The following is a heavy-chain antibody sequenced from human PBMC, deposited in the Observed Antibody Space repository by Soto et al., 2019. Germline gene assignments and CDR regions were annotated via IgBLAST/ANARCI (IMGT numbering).Heavy chain of an antibody. CDR2: MNPNSGNT. D-gene: IGHD3-3*01. CDR1: GYTFTSYD. CDR3: ARGGRTYYDFWSGYYNPPYYYYGMDV. Sequence: AASVKVSCKASGYTFTSYDINWVRQATGQGLEWMGWMNPNSGNTGYAQKFQGRVTMTRNTSISTAYMELSSLRSEDTAVYYCARGGRTYYDFWSGYYNPPYYYYGMDVWGQGITVTVSS. V-gene: IGHV1-8*01. J-gene: IGHJ6*02.